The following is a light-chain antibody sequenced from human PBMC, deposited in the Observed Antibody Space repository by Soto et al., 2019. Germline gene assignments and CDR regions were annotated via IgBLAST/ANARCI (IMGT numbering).Light chain of an antibody. CDR2: EVN. J-gene: IGLJ1*01. Sequence: QSALTQPASVSGSPGQSITISCTGTSSDVGTYTLVSWYQQHPGKAPKLVIYEVNKRPAGVSKRFSGSKSGDTASLTISGLQAEDEADYSCSSYAGTITFYVFVTGTKVTAL. CDR3: SSYAGTITFYV. CDR1: SSDVGTYTL. V-gene: IGLV2-23*02.